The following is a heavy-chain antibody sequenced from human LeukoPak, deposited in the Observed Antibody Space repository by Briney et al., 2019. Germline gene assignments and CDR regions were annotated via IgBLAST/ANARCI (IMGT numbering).Heavy chain of an antibody. J-gene: IGHJ4*02. Sequence: GGSLRLSCAASGFTFSNYAMHWVRQAPGKGLEWVAVISYDGSNKYYADSVKGRFTISRDNSKNTLYLQMNSLRAEDTAVYYCANSRQLLLRLPFDYWGQGTLVTVSS. CDR3: ANSRQLLLRLPFDY. D-gene: IGHD2-2*01. V-gene: IGHV3-30-3*01. CDR1: GFTFSNYA. CDR2: ISYDGSNK.